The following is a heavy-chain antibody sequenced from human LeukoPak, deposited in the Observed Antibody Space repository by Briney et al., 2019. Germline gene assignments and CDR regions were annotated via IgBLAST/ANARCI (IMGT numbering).Heavy chain of an antibody. Sequence: GGSLRLSCAASGFTFGSYGMSWVRQAPGKGLEWVSFITPNADRTSYADSVEGRFTISRDNPRNTVYMQMNSLRDEDTAVYYCAIMHGYYDGSGYWVQWGQGTLVTVSS. J-gene: IGHJ1*01. CDR1: GFTFGSYG. D-gene: IGHD3-22*01. CDR3: AIMHGYYDGSGYWVQ. CDR2: ITPNADRT. V-gene: IGHV3-23*01.